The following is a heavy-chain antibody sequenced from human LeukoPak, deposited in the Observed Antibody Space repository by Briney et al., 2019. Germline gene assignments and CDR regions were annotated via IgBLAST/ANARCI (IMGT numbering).Heavy chain of an antibody. V-gene: IGHV4-39*07. D-gene: IGHD6-13*01. CDR1: GGSISLSYYY. J-gene: IGHJ5*02. CDR2: VYYSGTT. CDR3: ARGGDSSSVGWFDP. Sequence: PSETLSLTCSVSGGSISLSYYYWGWIRQPPGKALEWIGSVYYSGTTYYNPSLKSRVTISVDTSKNQFSLKLSSVTAADTVVFYCARGGDSSSVGWFDPWGRGTLVTVSS.